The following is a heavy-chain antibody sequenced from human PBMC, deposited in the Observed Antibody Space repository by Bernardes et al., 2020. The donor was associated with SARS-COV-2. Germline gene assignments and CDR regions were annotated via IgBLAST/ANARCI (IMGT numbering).Heavy chain of an antibody. CDR2: FDPEDGEP. V-gene: IGHV1-24*01. Sequence: ASVKVSCKVSGYTLPELSMHWARQAPGKGLAWVGGFDPEDGEPIYAQKFQGRVTMTEDTSTDTAYMELSSLRSEDTAVYYCATAPTVVTPGWFDPWGQGTVVT. D-gene: IGHD2-21*02. J-gene: IGHJ5*02. CDR1: GYTLPELS. CDR3: ATAPTVVTPGWFDP.